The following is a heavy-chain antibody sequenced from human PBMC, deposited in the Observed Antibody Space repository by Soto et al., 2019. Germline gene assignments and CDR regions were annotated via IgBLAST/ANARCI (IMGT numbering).Heavy chain of an antibody. CDR3: ARGLTYYYDSSGYSGVGY. CDR1: GFTFSSYA. D-gene: IGHD3-22*01. J-gene: IGHJ4*02. V-gene: IGHV3-30-3*01. CDR2: ISYDGSNK. Sequence: GGSLRLSCAASGFTFSSYAMHWVRQAPGKGLEWVAVISYDGSNKYYADSVKGRFTISRDNSKNTLYLQMNSLRAEDTAVYYCARGLTYYYDSSGYSGVGYWGQGTLVTVSS.